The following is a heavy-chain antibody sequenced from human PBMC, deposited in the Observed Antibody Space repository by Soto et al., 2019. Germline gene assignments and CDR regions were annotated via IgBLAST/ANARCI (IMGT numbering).Heavy chain of an antibody. J-gene: IGHJ6*04. D-gene: IGHD2-15*01. CDR2: IIPILETA. CDR1: GGTFGRYT. CDR3: ALGGKLGGDLDV. Sequence: QVQLVQSGAEVKKPGSSVKVSCKASGGTFGRYTLSWVRQAPGQGLEWMGWIIPILETANYARRFQGRLKISADTSTGTAYMDLSGLNSDDTGVYYCALGGKLGGDLDVWGKGTPVTVAS. V-gene: IGHV1-69*08.